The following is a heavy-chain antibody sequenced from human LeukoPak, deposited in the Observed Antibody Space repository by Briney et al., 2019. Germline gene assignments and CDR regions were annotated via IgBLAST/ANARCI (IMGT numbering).Heavy chain of an antibody. J-gene: IGHJ4*02. CDR3: ARGISQQWLVWYFDY. CDR1: GGTFSSYA. V-gene: IGHV1-46*01. D-gene: IGHD6-19*01. Sequence: ASVKVSCKASGGTFSSYAISWVRQAPGQGLEWMGIINPSGGSTSYAQKFQGRVTMTRDTSTSTVYMELSSLRSEDTAVYYCARGISQQWLVWYFDYWGQGTLVTVSS. CDR2: INPSGGST.